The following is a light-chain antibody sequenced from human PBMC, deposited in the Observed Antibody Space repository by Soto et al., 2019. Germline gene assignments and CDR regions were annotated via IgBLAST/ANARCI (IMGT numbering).Light chain of an antibody. CDR2: DVS. V-gene: IGKV3-15*01. CDR1: QSISRN. J-gene: IGKJ2*01. CDR3: QQYHNWPPYT. Sequence: EVVMTQSPGTLSVSPGERATLSCRASQSISRNLAWYQQKPGRAPMLLVYDVSTRATGVPAMFSGSGSETEFTLTISSLQSEDFAVYYCQQYHNWPPYTFGQGTKLEIK.